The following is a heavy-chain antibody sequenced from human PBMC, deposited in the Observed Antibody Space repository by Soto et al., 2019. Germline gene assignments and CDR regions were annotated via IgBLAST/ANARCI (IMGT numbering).Heavy chain of an antibody. CDR1: GGSFGSSA. J-gene: IGHJ3*01. V-gene: IGHV1-69*01. Sequence: QVQLVQSGADVKKPGSSVQVSCKTSGGSFGSSAISWVRQAPAQGLEWMGAIIPVFDKANYAQNFQGSLTITADELTGTVFMELSSLGSEDAAVYFCARLRRDWGDAFDLWGLGTFVTVSA. D-gene: IGHD3-16*01. CDR3: ARLRRDWGDAFDL. CDR2: IIPVFDKA.